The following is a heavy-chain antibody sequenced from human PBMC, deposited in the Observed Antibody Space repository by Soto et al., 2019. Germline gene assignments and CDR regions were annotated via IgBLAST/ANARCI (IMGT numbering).Heavy chain of an antibody. CDR2: IHYSGTT. V-gene: IGHV4-59*01. CDR3: ARYNSYAIDY. J-gene: IGHJ4*02. D-gene: IGHD2-8*01. CDR1: GTSISSYY. Sequence: SETLSLTCTVSGTSISSYYWSWIRQPPGKGLEWIANIHYSGTTNYNPSLASRVTLSVDTSKNQFSLKMTSVTAADRAMYFCARYNSYAIDYWGQGTLVTVSS.